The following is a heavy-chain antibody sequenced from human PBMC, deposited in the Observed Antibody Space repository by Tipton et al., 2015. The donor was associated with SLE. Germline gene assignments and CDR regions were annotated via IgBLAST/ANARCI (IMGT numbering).Heavy chain of an antibody. CDR3: ARELDTFDI. CDR1: GVSISSNY. J-gene: IGHJ3*02. CDR2: IHYRGGT. Sequence: TLSLTCTVSGVSISSNYWSWVRQPPGKELEWIGYIHYRGGTNYNPSLKSRVTISVDTSKNQFSLKLSSVTAADTAVYYCARELDTFDIWGQGTMVTVSS. V-gene: IGHV4-59*12.